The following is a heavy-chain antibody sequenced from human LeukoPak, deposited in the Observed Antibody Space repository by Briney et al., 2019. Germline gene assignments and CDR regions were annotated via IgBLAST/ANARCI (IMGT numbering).Heavy chain of an antibody. V-gene: IGHV4-4*02. J-gene: IGHJ4*02. CDR2: ISHDGTT. Sequence: MPSETLSLTCGVSGGSIDITNYWSWVRQAPGKGLEWIGEISHDGTTNYRPSLRSRVAMSFDRANNQFSLSLTSVTAADTAVYYCTRENRPFCPFAFWGQGVLVTVSS. CDR3: TRENRPFCPFAF. CDR1: GGSIDITNY. D-gene: IGHD2/OR15-2a*01.